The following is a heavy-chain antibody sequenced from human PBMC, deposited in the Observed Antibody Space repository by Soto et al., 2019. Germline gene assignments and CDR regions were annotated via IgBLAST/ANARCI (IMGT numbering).Heavy chain of an antibody. J-gene: IGHJ4*02. CDR2: IYYSGST. V-gene: IGHV4-59*01. D-gene: IGHD3-10*01. CDR3: ARGSYYGSGRHYFDY. Sequence: SETLSLTCTVSGGSISSYYWSWIRQPPGKGLEWIGYIYYSGSTNYNPSLKSRVTISVDTSKNQFSLKLSSVTAADTAVYYCARGSYYGSGRHYFDYWGQGTLVTVSS. CDR1: GGSISSYY.